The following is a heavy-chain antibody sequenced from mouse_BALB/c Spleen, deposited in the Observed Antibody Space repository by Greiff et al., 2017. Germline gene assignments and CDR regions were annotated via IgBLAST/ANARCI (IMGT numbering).Heavy chain of an antibody. CDR2: IYPGNSDT. D-gene: IGHD4-1*01. CDR1: GYTFTSYW. CDR3: TRGAGTAMDY. Sequence: VHVKQSGTVLARPGASVKMSCKASGYTFTSYWMHWVKQRPGQGLEWIGAIYPGNSDTSYNQKFKGKAKLTAVTSTSTAYMELSSLTNEDSAVYYCTRGAGTAMDYWGQGTSVTVSS. J-gene: IGHJ4*01. V-gene: IGHV1-5*01.